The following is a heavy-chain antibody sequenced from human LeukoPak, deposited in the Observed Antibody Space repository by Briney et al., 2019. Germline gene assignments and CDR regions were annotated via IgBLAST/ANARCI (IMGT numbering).Heavy chain of an antibody. CDR2: ISGGGITI. V-gene: IGHV3-11*01. D-gene: IGHD3-10*01. Sequence: GRALRLSCAASGFTVSDYYMTWIRQAPGKGLECLAYISGGGITIYYADSVKDRFTISRDNTKKSLYLQMSSLRAEDTAVYYCARSGSEYRLPYPMDVWGQGTTVTVS. CDR1: GFTVSDYY. J-gene: IGHJ6*02. CDR3: ARSGSEYRLPYPMDV.